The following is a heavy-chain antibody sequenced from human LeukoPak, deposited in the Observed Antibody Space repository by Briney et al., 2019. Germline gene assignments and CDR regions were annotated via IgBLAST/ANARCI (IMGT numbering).Heavy chain of an antibody. CDR3: AKDMVRGVSYYFDY. Sequence: PGGSLRLSCAASGFTFDDYAMHWVRQAPGKGLEWVSGISWNSGSIGYADSVKGRFTISRDNAKNSLYLQMNSLRAEDTALYYCAKDMVRGVSYYFDYWGQGTLVTVSS. CDR2: ISWNSGSI. CDR1: GFTFDDYA. V-gene: IGHV3-9*01. D-gene: IGHD3-10*01. J-gene: IGHJ4*02.